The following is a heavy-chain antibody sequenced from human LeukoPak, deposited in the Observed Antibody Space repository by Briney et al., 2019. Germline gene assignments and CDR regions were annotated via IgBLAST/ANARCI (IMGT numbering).Heavy chain of an antibody. V-gene: IGHV4-59*01. CDR3: ARSSEGRYYYDSSGFSYYYYYMDV. D-gene: IGHD3-22*01. Sequence: SETLSLTCTVSGDSISSYYWSWIRQPPGKGLEWIGYIYYSGSTYYNPSLRSRVTISVDTSKNQFSLKLSSVTAADTAVYYCARSSEGRYYYDSSGFSYYYYYMDVWGKGTTVTISS. CDR1: GDSISSYY. CDR2: IYYSGST. J-gene: IGHJ6*03.